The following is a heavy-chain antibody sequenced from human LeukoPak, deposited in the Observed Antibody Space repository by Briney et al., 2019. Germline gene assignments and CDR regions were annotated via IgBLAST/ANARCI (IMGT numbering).Heavy chain of an antibody. V-gene: IGHV3-30*18. CDR3: AKDSDYYGMDV. CDR2: ISYDGSNK. J-gene: IGHJ6*04. Sequence: PGRSLRLSCAASGFTFSSYGMHWVRQAPGKGLEWVAVISYDGSNKYYADSVKGRFTISRDNSKNTLYLQMNSLRAVDTAVYYCAKDSDYYGMDVWGKGTTVTVSS. CDR1: GFTFSSYG.